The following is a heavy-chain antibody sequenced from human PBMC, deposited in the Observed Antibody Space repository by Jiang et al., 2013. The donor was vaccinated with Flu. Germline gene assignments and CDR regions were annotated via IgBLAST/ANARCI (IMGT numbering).Heavy chain of an antibody. J-gene: IGHJ6*02. D-gene: IGHD2-2*01. CDR1: GFTFSSYG. V-gene: IGHV3-33*08. CDR2: IWYDGSNK. Sequence: VQLVESGGGVVQPGRSLRLSCAASGFTFSSYGMHWVRQAPGKGLEWVAVIWYDGSNKYYADSVKGRFTISRDNSKNTLYLQMNSLRAEDTAVYYCARRSRLIVVVPAASVHYYYGMDVWGQGDHGHRLL. CDR3: ARRSRLIVVVPAASVHYYYGMDV.